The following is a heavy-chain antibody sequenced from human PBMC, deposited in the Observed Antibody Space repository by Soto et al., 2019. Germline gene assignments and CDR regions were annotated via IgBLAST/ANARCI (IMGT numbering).Heavy chain of an antibody. CDR2: IYHSGST. J-gene: IGHJ3*02. CDR1: SGSIRSSNW. D-gene: IGHD3-22*01. CDR3: ARFGLHYDSSERGAFDI. V-gene: IGHV4-4*02. Sequence: SDTLSLTCAVSSGSIRSSNWWSRVRQPPGKGLEWIGEIYHSGSTNYNPSLKSRVTISVDKPKNQFSLKLSSVTAADTAVYYCARFGLHYDSSERGAFDIWGQGPMVS.